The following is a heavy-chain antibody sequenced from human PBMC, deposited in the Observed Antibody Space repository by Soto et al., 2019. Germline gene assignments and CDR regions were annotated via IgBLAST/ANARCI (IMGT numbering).Heavy chain of an antibody. CDR3: ARGTRWVTMVRGVTFDY. J-gene: IGHJ4*02. V-gene: IGHV4-31*03. CDR1: GGSISSGGYY. D-gene: IGHD3-10*01. Sequence: QVQLQESGPGLVKPSQTLSLTCTVSGGSISSGGYYWSWVRQHPGKVLEWIGYIYYSGSTCYNPSLKIRVTISVDTSKNQFSLKLSSVTAADTAVYYCARGTRWVTMVRGVTFDYWGQGTLVTVSS. CDR2: IYYSGST.